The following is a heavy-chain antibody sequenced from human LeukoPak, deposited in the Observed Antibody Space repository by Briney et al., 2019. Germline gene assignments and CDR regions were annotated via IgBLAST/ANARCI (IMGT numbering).Heavy chain of an antibody. CDR2: ISSSSSYI. Sequence: GGSLRLSCAASGFTFSSYSMNWVRQAPGKGLEWVSSISSSSSYIYYADSVKGRFTISRDNAKNSLYLQMNSLRAEDTAVYYCARPNCLSSSWSCVDAFDIWGQGTMVTVSS. CDR3: ARPNCLSSSWSCVDAFDI. J-gene: IGHJ3*02. D-gene: IGHD6-13*01. CDR1: GFTFSSYS. V-gene: IGHV3-21*01.